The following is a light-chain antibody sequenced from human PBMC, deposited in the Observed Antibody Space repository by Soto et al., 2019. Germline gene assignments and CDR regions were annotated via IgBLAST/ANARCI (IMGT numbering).Light chain of an antibody. V-gene: IGKV1-39*01. CDR2: AAS. Sequence: DIQVTQSPSSLSASVGDRVPLTCRASRSIGNYLNWYRQKPGKAPELLIYAASILQSEVPSRFRGSGSGTDFSLTISSLQPEDFASYYCQQSYNVLSWTFG. J-gene: IGKJ1*01. CDR3: QQSYNVLSWT. CDR1: RSIGNY.